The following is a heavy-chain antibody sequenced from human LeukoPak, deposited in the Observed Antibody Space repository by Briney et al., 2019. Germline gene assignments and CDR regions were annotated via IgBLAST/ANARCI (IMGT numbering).Heavy chain of an antibody. CDR3: ARQYSSNWYDDRGWFDP. CDR2: IYHSGST. V-gene: IGHV4-38-2*02. D-gene: IGHD6-13*01. J-gene: IGHJ5*02. Sequence: SETLSLPCTVSGYSISSDYYWGWIRQPPGKGLEWIGSIYHSGSTYYNPSLKSRVTISVDTSKNQFSLKLSSVTAADTAVYFCARQYSSNWYDDRGWFDPWGQGTLVTVSS. CDR1: GYSISSDYY.